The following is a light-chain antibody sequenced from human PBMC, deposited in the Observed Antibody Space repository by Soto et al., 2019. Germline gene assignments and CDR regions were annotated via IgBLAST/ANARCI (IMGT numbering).Light chain of an antibody. J-gene: IGKJ1*01. V-gene: IGKV3-11*01. CDR2: DAS. Sequence: EIVLTQSPATLCLSPGGRATLACRASQSVSSYLAWYQQKPGQAPRLLIYDASNRATGIPARFSGSGSGTDFTLTISSLEPEDFAVYYCQQRSNWPPTFGQGTKVDI. CDR1: QSVSSY. CDR3: QQRSNWPPT.